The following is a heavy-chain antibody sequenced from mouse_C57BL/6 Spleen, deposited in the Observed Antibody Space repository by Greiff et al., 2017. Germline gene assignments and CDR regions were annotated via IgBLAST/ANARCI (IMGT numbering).Heavy chain of an antibody. CDR3: ASAYSNYFDY. Sequence: QVQLQQPGAELVKPGASVKLSCKASGYTFTSYWMQWVKQRPGQGLEWIGEIDPSDSSTTYNQKFKGKATLTVDTSSSTAYMQLSSLTSEDSAVYYCASAYSNYFDYWGQGTTLTGAS. J-gene: IGHJ2*01. V-gene: IGHV1-50*01. CDR2: IDPSDSST. D-gene: IGHD2-5*01. CDR1: GYTFTSYW.